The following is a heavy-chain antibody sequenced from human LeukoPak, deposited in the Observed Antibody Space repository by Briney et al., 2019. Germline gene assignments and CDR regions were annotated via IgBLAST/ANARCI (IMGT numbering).Heavy chain of an antibody. D-gene: IGHD1/OR15-1a*01. J-gene: IGHJ4*02. CDR3: SIQNTYAY. Sequence: TGGSLRLSCAASGFTFGNYAVHWVRQAPGKGLEWVTLISYDGSNKYYVDSVKGRFTISRDNSKNTLYLQMNSLRADDTAVYYCSIQNTYAYWGQGTLVTVSS. CDR1: GFTFGNYA. CDR2: ISYDGSNK. V-gene: IGHV3-30-3*01.